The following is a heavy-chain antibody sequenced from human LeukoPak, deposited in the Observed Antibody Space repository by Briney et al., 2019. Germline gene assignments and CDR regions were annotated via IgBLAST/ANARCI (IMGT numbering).Heavy chain of an antibody. CDR3: ARGLGYCSSTSCWSWFDP. CDR2: INHSGST. J-gene: IGHJ5*02. D-gene: IGHD2-2*01. V-gene: IGHV4-34*01. Sequence: PSETLSLTCAVYGGSFSGYYWSWIRQPPGKGLEWIGEINHSGSTNCNPSFKSRVTISVDTSKNQFSLKLSSVTAADTAVYYCARGLGYCSSTSCWSWFDPWGQGTLVTVSS. CDR1: GGSFSGYY.